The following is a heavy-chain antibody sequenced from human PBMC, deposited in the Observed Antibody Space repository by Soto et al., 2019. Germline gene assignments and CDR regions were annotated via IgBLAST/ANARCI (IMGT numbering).Heavy chain of an antibody. CDR1: GYTFTGYY. Sequence: VASVKVSCKASGYTFTGYYMHWVRQAPGQGLEWMGWINPNSGGTNYAQKFQGWVTMTRDTSISTAYMELSRLRSDDTAVYYCARAEYYYGSGREDYGMDVWGQGTTVTVSS. V-gene: IGHV1-2*04. CDR3: ARAEYYYGSGREDYGMDV. D-gene: IGHD3-10*01. J-gene: IGHJ6*02. CDR2: INPNSGGT.